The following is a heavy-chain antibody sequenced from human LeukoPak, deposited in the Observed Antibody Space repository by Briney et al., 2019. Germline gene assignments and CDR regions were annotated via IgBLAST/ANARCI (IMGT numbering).Heavy chain of an antibody. CDR1: GYSFTTYW. V-gene: IGHV5-51*01. J-gene: IGHJ4*02. D-gene: IGHD2-15*01. Sequence: GESLKTSCKGSGYSFTTYWIAWVRQMPGKGLEWMGVIYPGDSDTRYSPSFQGQVTISADKSISTAYLQWSSLKASDTAVYYCARRGFCSGGTCFSAPFDSWGQGTLVTVS. CDR3: ARRGFCSGGTCFSAPFDS. CDR2: IYPGDSDT.